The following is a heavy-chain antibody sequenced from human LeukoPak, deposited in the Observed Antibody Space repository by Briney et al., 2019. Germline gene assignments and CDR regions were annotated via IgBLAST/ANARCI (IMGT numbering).Heavy chain of an antibody. V-gene: IGHV3-23*01. CDR1: GFTFSSYA. Sequence: GVLRLSRAASGFTFSSYAMSWVRQAPGKGLEWVSAISGSGGSTYYADSVKGRFTISRDNSKNTLYLQMNSLRAEDTAVYYCAKDHELDYFDYWGQGTLVTVSS. CDR3: AKDHELDYFDY. J-gene: IGHJ4*02. D-gene: IGHD1-26*01. CDR2: ISGSGGST.